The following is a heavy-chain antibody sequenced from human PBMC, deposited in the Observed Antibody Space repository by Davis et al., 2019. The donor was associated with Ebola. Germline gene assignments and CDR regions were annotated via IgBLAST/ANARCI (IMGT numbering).Heavy chain of an antibody. Sequence: ASVKVSCKASGYTFTSYDINWVRQATGQGLEWMGWMNPNSGNTGYAQKFQGRVTMTRNTSISTAYMELSSLRSEDTAVYYCAIITSGSYSIPYYYYGMDVWGQGTTVTVSS. J-gene: IGHJ6*02. D-gene: IGHD1-26*01. CDR3: AIITSGSYSIPYYYYGMDV. V-gene: IGHV1-8*01. CDR1: GYTFTSYD. CDR2: MNPNSGNT.